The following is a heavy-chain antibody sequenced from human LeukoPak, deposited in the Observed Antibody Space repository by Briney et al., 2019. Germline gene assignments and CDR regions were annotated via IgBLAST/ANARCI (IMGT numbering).Heavy chain of an antibody. V-gene: IGHV3-21*01. D-gene: IGHD2-2*01. CDR1: GFTFSSYS. Sequence: GGSPRLSCAASGFTFSSYSMNWVRQAPGKGLEWVSSISSSSSYIYYADSVKGRFTISRDNAKNSLYLQMNSLRAEDTAVYYCARDGGPGGYCSSTSCFWGQGTLVTVSS. CDR2: ISSSSSYI. CDR3: ARDGGPGGYCSSTSCF. J-gene: IGHJ4*02.